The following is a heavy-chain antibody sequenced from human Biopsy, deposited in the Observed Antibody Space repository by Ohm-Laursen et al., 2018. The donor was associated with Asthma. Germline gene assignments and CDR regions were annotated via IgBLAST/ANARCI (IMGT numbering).Heavy chain of an antibody. V-gene: IGHV3-53*01. CDR2: IYSGGST. CDR3: AGGVVGDSPLCNY. CDR1: GFTVSRDH. J-gene: IGHJ4*02. Sequence: SLRLSCTASGFTVSRDHMFWVRQAPGKGLEWASVIYSGGSTYYADSVKGRFTISRDNSKNTLYLQMNSLRAEDTAVYYCAGGVVGDSPLCNYWGQGTLVTVSS. D-gene: IGHD2-21*02.